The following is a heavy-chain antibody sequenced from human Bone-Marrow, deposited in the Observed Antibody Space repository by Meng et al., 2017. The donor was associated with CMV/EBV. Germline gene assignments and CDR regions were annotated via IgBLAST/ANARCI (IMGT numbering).Heavy chain of an antibody. CDR1: GGSISSSSYY. J-gene: IGHJ6*01. CDR2: IYYSGST. Sequence: GSLRLSCTVSGGSISSSSYYWGWIRQPPGKGLEWIGSIYYSGSTYYNPSLKSRVTISVDTSKNQFSLKLSPVTAADTAVYYCARNRPAPYLEWLLSNYYYGMDVWGQGTTVTGAS. V-gene: IGHV4-39*07. D-gene: IGHD3-3*01. CDR3: ARNRPAPYLEWLLSNYYYGMDV.